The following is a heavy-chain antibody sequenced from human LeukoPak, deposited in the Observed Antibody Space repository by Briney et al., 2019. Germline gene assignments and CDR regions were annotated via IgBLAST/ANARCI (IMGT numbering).Heavy chain of an antibody. J-gene: IGHJ4*02. D-gene: IGHD4-11*01. CDR1: GFTFSDSA. CDR3: ARVSDYSNYFDY. Sequence: PGGSLRLSCAASGFTFSDSAMSWVRQAPGKGLEWVSLISFSGGSTYYADSVKGRFTISRDNSKDTLYLQMNSLRAEDTAIYYCARVSDYSNYFDYWGQGTLVTVSS. V-gene: IGHV3-23*01. CDR2: ISFSGGST.